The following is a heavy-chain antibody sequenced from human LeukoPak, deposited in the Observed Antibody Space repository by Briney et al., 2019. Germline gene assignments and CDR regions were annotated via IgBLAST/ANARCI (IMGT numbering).Heavy chain of an antibody. Sequence: SETLSLTCAVYGGSFSGYYWSWIRQPPGKGLEWIGEINHSGSTNYNPPLKSRVTISVDTSKNQFSLKLSSVTAADTAVYYCARVTRITIFGVVIRRWFDPWGQGTLVTVSS. CDR2: INHSGST. CDR1: GGSFSGYY. D-gene: IGHD3-3*01. CDR3: ARVTRITIFGVVIRRWFDP. V-gene: IGHV4-34*01. J-gene: IGHJ5*02.